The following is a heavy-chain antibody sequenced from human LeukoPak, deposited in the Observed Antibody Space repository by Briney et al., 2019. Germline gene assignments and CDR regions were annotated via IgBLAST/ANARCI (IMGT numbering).Heavy chain of an antibody. J-gene: IGHJ4*02. CDR3: ARDLAYSRLDY. CDR2: IKQDGSVA. D-gene: IGHD5-18*01. V-gene: IGHV3-7*01. CDR1: GITFSSYW. Sequence: GGSLRLSCVGSGITFSSYWMNWVRQAPGEGLEWVAIIKQDGSVAHYVDSVKGRLTISRDNAKNSLYLQMNSLRVEDTAFYYCARDLAYSRLDYWGQGMLVTVSS.